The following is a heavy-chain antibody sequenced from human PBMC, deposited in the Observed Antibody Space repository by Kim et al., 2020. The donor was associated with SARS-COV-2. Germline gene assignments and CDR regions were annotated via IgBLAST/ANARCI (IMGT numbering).Heavy chain of an antibody. D-gene: IGHD2-2*01. V-gene: IGHV4-59*08. CDR3: ARHWALGYCSSTSCGFDP. CDR1: GGSISSYY. J-gene: IGHJ5*02. Sequence: SETLSLTCTVSGGSISSYYWSWIRQPPGKGLEWIGYIYYSGSTNYNPSLKSRVTISVDTSKNQFSLKLSSVTAADTAVYYCARHWALGYCSSTSCGFDPWGQGTLVTVSS. CDR2: IYYSGST.